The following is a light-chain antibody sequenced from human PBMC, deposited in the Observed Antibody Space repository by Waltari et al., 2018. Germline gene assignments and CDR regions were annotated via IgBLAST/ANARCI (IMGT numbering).Light chain of an antibody. CDR2: DVR. Sequence: QSALTQPASVSGSPGQSITISCTGTSSDIGGYNYLSWYQQHPDKAPKLIIYDVRNRPSGVSARFSASRSANTASLTISGLQAEDEAYYYCSSYTSDNTRIFGRGTKLTVL. CDR3: SSYTSDNTRI. J-gene: IGLJ2*01. V-gene: IGLV2-14*03. CDR1: SSDIGGYNY.